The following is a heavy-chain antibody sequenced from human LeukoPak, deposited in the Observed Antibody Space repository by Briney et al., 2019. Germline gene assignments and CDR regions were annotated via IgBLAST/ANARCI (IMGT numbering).Heavy chain of an antibody. D-gene: IGHD5-12*01. CDR3: ARDPAYGGYEGSFDY. CDR1: DDSISTYY. Sequence: SETLSLTCTVSDDSISTYYWSWVRQPPGKGLEWIGYLYYTGYTKYNPSLKSRVTISLGKSKNQFSLKLTSVTAADTAVYYCARDPAYGGYEGSFDYWGQGVLVTVPS. J-gene: IGHJ4*02. V-gene: IGHV4-59*01. CDR2: LYYTGYT.